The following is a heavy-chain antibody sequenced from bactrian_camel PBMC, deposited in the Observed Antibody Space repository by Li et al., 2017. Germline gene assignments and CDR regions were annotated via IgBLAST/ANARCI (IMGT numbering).Heavy chain of an antibody. V-gene: IGHV3S67*01. J-gene: IGHJ4*01. Sequence: VQLVESGGGSVQSGGSLRLSCAPSNSRRLSGGYRRAWFRQPPGKERQRVAVVGSHDTATYADSVKGRFTISRDNPKKTLYLQLTSLSTEDTAKYYCAKRGPQSSSAVTDRGQGTQVTVS. CDR1: NSRRLSGGYR. CDR2: VGSHDTA. D-gene: IGHD6*01.